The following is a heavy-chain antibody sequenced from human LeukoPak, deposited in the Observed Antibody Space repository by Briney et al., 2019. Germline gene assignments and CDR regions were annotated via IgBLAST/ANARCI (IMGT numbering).Heavy chain of an antibody. J-gene: IGHJ4*02. D-gene: IGHD3-3*01. CDR2: INHSGDI. Sequence: SQTLSLTCGVYGESFSGFYWSWIRQTPGKGLQWIGEINHSGDINYNPSLESRVTMSVDTSKRQFSLRLSSVTAADTAVYYCARRDFALFGVITSFDSWGQGTRVTISS. CDR1: GESFSGFY. CDR3: ARRDFALFGVITSFDS. V-gene: IGHV4-34*01.